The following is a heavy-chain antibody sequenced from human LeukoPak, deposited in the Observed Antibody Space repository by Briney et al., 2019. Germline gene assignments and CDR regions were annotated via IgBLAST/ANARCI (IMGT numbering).Heavy chain of an antibody. CDR3: ASSYSYSSSWYSRAFDI. J-gene: IGHJ3*02. V-gene: IGHV4-39*01. Sequence: SETLSLTCTVSGGSISSSSYYWGWIRQPPGKGLEWIGSIYYSGCTYYNPSLKSRVTISVDTSKNQFSLKLSSVTAADTAVYYCASSYSYSSSWYSRAFDIWGQGTMVTVSS. CDR2: IYYSGCT. CDR1: GGSISSSSYY. D-gene: IGHD6-13*01.